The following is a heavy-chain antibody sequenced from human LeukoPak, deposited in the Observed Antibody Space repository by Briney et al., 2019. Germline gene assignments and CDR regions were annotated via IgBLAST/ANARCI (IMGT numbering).Heavy chain of an antibody. Sequence: QAGGSLRLSCAASGFTFSSYAMSWVRQAPGEGLQWVSVISGSGSSTYYADSVKGRFTISRDNSKNTLYLQMNSLRAEDTAVYYCAKDRDYGSGSYNNYYYMDVWGKGITVTVSS. CDR2: ISGSGSST. CDR3: AKDRDYGSGSYNNYYYMDV. CDR1: GFTFSSYA. V-gene: IGHV3-23*01. J-gene: IGHJ6*03. D-gene: IGHD3-10*01.